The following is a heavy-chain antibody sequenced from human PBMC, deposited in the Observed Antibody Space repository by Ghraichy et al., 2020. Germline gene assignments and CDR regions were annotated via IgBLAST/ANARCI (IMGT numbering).Heavy chain of an antibody. Sequence: GGSLRLSCAASGFTFSDYNMNWVRQAPGKGLEWVSYIRSSGSTIYYADSVKGRFTISRDNAKNSLYLQMNSLRDEDTAVYYCARGSGSYWGTDYWGQGTLVTVSS. J-gene: IGHJ4*02. CDR2: IRSSGSTI. CDR3: ARGSGSYWGTDY. D-gene: IGHD1-26*01. CDR1: GFTFSDYN. V-gene: IGHV3-48*02.